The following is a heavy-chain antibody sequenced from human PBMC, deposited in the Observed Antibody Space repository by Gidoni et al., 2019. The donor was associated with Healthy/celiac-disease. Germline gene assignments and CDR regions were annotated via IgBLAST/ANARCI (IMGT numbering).Heavy chain of an antibody. V-gene: IGHV3-13*01. J-gene: IGHJ3*02. CDR3: ARASSRWFDAFDI. CDR1: GFTFSSYD. Sequence: EVQLVESGGGLVQPGGSLRLSCAASGFTFSSYDMHWVRQATGKGLEWVSAIGTAGDTYYPGSVKGRFTISRENAKNSLYLQMNSLRAGDTAVYYCARASSRWFDAFDIWGQGTMVTVSS. CDR2: IGTAGDT. D-gene: IGHD2-15*01.